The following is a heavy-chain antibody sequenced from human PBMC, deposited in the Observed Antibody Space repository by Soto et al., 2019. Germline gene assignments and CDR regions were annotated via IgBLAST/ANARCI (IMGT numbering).Heavy chain of an antibody. D-gene: IGHD2-21*02. CDR3: ARRVVTAAYYYYYGMDV. V-gene: IGHV4-61*01. CDR2: IYYSGST. CDR1: GGSVSSGSYY. J-gene: IGHJ6*02. Sequence: LSLTCTVSGGSVSSGSYYWSWIRQPPGKGLEWIGYIYYSGSTNYNPSLKSRVTISVDTSKNQFSLKLSSVTAADTAVYYCARRVVTAAYYYYYGMDVWGQGTTVTVSS.